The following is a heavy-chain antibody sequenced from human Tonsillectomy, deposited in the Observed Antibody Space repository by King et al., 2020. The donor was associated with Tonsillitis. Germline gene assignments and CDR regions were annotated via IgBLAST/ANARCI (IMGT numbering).Heavy chain of an antibody. V-gene: IGHV3-48*03. CDR2: ISSSGSTI. CDR3: ARVVPNWNYERGVDS. Sequence: VQLVESGGGLVQPGRSLRLSCAASGFSFSSYEMNWVRQAPGKGLEWVSCISSSGSTIYYADSVKGRFTISRDNAKNFLYLQMNSLRAEDTAVYYCARVVPNWNYERGVDSWGQGTLVTVSS. J-gene: IGHJ4*02. CDR1: GFSFSSYE. D-gene: IGHD1-7*01.